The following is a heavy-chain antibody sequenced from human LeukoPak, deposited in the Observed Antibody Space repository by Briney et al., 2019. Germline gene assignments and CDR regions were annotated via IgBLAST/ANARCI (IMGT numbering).Heavy chain of an antibody. J-gene: IGHJ5*02. Sequence: SETLSLTCAVYGGSFSDYYWSWIRQSPGKGLEWIGEINHSGSTNYNPSLKSRVTISVDASKNQFSLKLNSVTAADTAVYYCASCSSTSWYAGDWFDPWGQGTLVTVSS. CDR1: GGSFSDYY. D-gene: IGHD2-2*01. CDR2: INHSGST. CDR3: ASCSSTSWYAGDWFDP. V-gene: IGHV4-34*01.